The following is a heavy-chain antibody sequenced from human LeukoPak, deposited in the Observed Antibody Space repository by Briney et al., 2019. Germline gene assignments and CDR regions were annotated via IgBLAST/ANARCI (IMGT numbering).Heavy chain of an antibody. J-gene: IGHJ3*02. CDR3: ASGSLNWGLWGAFDI. D-gene: IGHD7-27*01. CDR1: GFTFSSYS. V-gene: IGHV3-21*01. Sequence: PGGSLRLSCAASGFTFSSYSMNWVRQAPGKGLEWVSSISSSSSYIYYADSVKGRFTISRDNAKNSLYLQMNSLRAEDTAVYYCASGSLNWGLWGAFDIWGQGTMVTVSS. CDR2: ISSSSSYI.